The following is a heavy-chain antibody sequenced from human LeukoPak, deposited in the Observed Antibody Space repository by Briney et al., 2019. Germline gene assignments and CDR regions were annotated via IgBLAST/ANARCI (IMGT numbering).Heavy chain of an antibody. J-gene: IGHJ4*02. D-gene: IGHD6-13*01. Sequence: SETLSLTCTVSGGSISSYYWSWIRQPPGKGLEWIGYIYYSGSTNYNPSLKSRVTISVDTSKNQFSLKLSSVTAADTAVYYCARTPYSSSPDFDYWGQGTLVTVSS. CDR2: IYYSGST. CDR1: GGSISSYY. V-gene: IGHV4-59*08. CDR3: ARTPYSSSPDFDY.